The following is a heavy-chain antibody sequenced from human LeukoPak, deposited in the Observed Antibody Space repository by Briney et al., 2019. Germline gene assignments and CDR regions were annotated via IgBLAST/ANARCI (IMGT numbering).Heavy chain of an antibody. CDR2: ISSSSSYI. CDR1: GFTFSSYS. D-gene: IGHD1/OR15-1a*01. V-gene: IGHV3-21*01. Sequence: GGSLRLSCAASGFTFSSYSMNWVRQAPGKGLEWVSSISSSSSYIYYADSVKGRFTISRDNAKNSLYLQMNSLRAEDTAVYYCARDSIPKQYYYYGMDVWGQGTTVTVSS. CDR3: ARDSIPKQYYYYGMDV. J-gene: IGHJ6*02.